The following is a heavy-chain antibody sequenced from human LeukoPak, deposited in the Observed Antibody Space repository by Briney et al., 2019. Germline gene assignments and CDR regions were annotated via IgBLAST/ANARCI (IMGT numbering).Heavy chain of an antibody. V-gene: IGHV4-59*01. Sequence: SETLSLTCTVSGGSISSYYWSWIRQPPGKGLEGIGYIYYSGSTNYNPSLKSRVTISVDTSKNQFSLKLSSVTATDTAVYYCAEQGGYCSSTSCYLGAFDIWGQGTMVTVSS. CDR1: GGSISSYY. D-gene: IGHD2-2*01. CDR3: AEQGGYCSSTSCYLGAFDI. J-gene: IGHJ3*02. CDR2: IYYSGST.